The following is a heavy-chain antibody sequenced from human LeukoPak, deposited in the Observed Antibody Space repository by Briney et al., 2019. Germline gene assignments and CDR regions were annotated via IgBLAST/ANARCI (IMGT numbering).Heavy chain of an antibody. CDR2: ISSSSSYI. Sequence: GGSLRLSCAASGFTFSSYSMNWVRQAPGKGLEWVSSISSSSSYIYYADSVKGRFTISRDNAKNSLYLQMNSLRAEDTAAYYCARVDYITGTTSQSPTSSFDYWGQGTLVTVSS. D-gene: IGHD1-7*01. J-gene: IGHJ4*02. CDR3: ARVDYITGTTSQSPTSSFDY. CDR1: GFTFSSYS. V-gene: IGHV3-21*01.